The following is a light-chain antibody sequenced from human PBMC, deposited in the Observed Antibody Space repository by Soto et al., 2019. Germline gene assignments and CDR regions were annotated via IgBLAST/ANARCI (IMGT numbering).Light chain of an antibody. CDR1: SSNIGSNT. CDR2: SNN. Sequence: QSVLTQPPAASGTPGQRVTISCSGSSSNIGSNTVNWYQQLAGTAPKLLIYSNNQRPSGVPDRFSGSKSGTSSSLAISGLQSEDEADYYCAAWDDSLNGLVFGGGTKVTVL. CDR3: AAWDDSLNGLV. J-gene: IGLJ2*01. V-gene: IGLV1-44*01.